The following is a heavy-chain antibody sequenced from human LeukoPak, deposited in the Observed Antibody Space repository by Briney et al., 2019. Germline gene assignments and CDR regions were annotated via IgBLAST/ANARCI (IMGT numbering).Heavy chain of an antibody. Sequence: GGSLRLSCAASGFTFSAFAMNWVRQAPGKGLEWVSGISGSGGSAYYADSVKGRFTISRDNSKNTNTLYLPMNSLRAEDTAVYYCSKDRLTVKRDIVFWGQGTLVTVSS. V-gene: IGHV3-23*01. CDR3: SKDRLTVKRDIVF. J-gene: IGHJ4*02. CDR1: GFTFSAFA. D-gene: IGHD5-24*01. CDR2: ISGSGGSA.